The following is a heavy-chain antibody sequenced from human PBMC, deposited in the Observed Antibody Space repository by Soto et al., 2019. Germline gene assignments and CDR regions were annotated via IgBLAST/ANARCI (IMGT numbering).Heavy chain of an antibody. D-gene: IGHD1-1*01. Sequence: EVQLVESGGGLVQPGGSLRLSCAASGFTVSNHYMRWVRQAPGKGLEWVSLIYSGGATYYADSVKGRFTISRDNSKNTLYLQMNSLRAKDTAVYYCARDGTYNWVGGQGILVTVSS. CDR3: ARDGTYNWV. CDR1: GFTVSNHY. J-gene: IGHJ4*02. CDR2: IYSGGAT. V-gene: IGHV3-66*01.